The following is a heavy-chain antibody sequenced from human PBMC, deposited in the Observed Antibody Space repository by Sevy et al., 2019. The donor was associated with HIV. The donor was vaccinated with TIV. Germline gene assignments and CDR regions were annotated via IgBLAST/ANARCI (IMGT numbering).Heavy chain of an antibody. CDR2: INESGIT. CDR3: ARSPPVLVVPGVSSWFDP. V-gene: IGHV4-34*01. CDR1: DGSFSGYY. D-gene: IGHD2-2*01. J-gene: IGHJ5*02. Sequence: SETLSLTCAVHDGSFSGYYWNWIRQLPGKGLEWIGEINESGITYYNPSLKSRVTISVDTSKKHFSLKLNSVTAVDSAVYFCARSPPVLVVPGVSSWFDPWGQGTLVTVSS.